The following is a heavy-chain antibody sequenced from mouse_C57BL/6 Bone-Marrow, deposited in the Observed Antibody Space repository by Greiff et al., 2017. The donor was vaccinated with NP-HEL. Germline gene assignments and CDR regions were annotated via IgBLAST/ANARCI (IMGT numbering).Heavy chain of an antibody. V-gene: IGHV14-3*01. J-gene: IGHJ2*01. CDR2: IDPANGNT. CDR1: GFNIKNTY. CDR3: ASFYDYGNYVDY. D-gene: IGHD2-4*01. Sequence: EVMLVESVAELVRPGASVKLSCTASGFNIKNTYMHWVKQRPEQGLEWIGRIDPANGNTKYAPKFQGKATITADTSSNTAYLQLSSLTSEDTAIYYCASFYDYGNYVDYWGQGTTLTVSS.